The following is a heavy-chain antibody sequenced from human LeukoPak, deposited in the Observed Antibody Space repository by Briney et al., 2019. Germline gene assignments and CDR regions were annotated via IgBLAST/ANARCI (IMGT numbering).Heavy chain of an antibody. Sequence: GGSLRLSCAASGFTFNSYAMSWVRQAPGKGLEWVSTISGSGGSTYYADSVKGRFTISRDNSKNTLYLQMNSLRAEDMAVYYCAKDILMRYYDSSGYYTFDYWGQGTLVTVSS. V-gene: IGHV3-23*01. J-gene: IGHJ4*02. CDR1: GFTFNSYA. CDR2: ISGSGGST. CDR3: AKDILMRYYDSSGYYTFDY. D-gene: IGHD3-22*01.